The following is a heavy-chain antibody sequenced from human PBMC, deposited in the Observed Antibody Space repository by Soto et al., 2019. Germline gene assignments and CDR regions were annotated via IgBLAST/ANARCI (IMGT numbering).Heavy chain of an antibody. CDR3: AGEGPNHRLS. CDR1: GYTFTSYG. J-gene: IGHJ5*02. CDR2: ITAYNGNT. D-gene: IGHD3-16*02. Sequence: QVQLVQSGAEVKKPGASVKVSCKASGYTFTSYGFNWVRQAPGQGLEWMGGITAYNGNTNDPQKRQGRVTMTTDTATSTDYMELRSLRSDDTAVYYCAGEGPNHRLSWGQGTLVTVSS. V-gene: IGHV1-18*01.